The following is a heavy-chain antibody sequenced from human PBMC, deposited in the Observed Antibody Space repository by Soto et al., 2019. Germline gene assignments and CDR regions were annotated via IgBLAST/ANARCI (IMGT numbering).Heavy chain of an antibody. V-gene: IGHV3-21*01. CDR2: ISSSSSYI. Sequence: EVQLVESGGGLVKPGGSLRLSCAASGFTFSSYSMNWVRQAPGKGLEWVSSISSSSSYIYYADSVKGRFTISRDNAKNSLYLQMNSLRAEDTAVYYCARANYDVWSGSSPNYFDDWGQGTLVTVSS. CDR3: ARANYDVWSGSSPNYFDD. J-gene: IGHJ4*02. CDR1: GFTFSSYS. D-gene: IGHD3-3*01.